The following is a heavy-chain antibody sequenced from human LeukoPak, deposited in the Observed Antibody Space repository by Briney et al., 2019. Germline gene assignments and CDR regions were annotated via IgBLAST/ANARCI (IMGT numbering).Heavy chain of an antibody. Sequence: PSETLSLTCTVSGGSVISGSYYWSWIRQPPGKGLEWIGYVYYSGSTNYNPSLKSRVTISLDASKNQFSLKLSSVTATDTAVYYCARGLVKVMAYYYGSGSPMGYWGQGTLVTVSS. CDR1: GGSVISGSYY. CDR3: ARGLVKVMAYYYGSGSPMGY. D-gene: IGHD3-10*01. V-gene: IGHV4-61*01. J-gene: IGHJ4*02. CDR2: VYYSGST.